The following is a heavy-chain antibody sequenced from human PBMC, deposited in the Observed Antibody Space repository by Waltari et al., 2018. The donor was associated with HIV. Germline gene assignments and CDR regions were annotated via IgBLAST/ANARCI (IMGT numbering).Heavy chain of an antibody. D-gene: IGHD2-15*01. Sequence: EVQLVESGGGLVQPGGSLRLSCAASGFTFSSYWMTWVRQAPGKGMGVGANIKQDGSEKYYADSVKGRFTISRDNAKNSLYLQMNSLRAEDTAVYYCASLYCSGGSCYDYWGQGTLVTVSS. J-gene: IGHJ4*02. CDR3: ASLYCSGGSCYDY. CDR2: IKQDGSEK. CDR1: GFTFSSYW. V-gene: IGHV3-7*01.